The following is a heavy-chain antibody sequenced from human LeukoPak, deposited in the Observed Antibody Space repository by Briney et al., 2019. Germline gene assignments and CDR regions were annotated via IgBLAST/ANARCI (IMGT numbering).Heavy chain of an antibody. CDR1: GGSISSGTYY. J-gene: IGHJ4*02. V-gene: IGHV4-39*01. D-gene: IGHD3-10*01. Sequence: PSETLSLTCTVSGGSISSGTYYWGWIRQRPGKGLEWIGSIYYSGSPYYNPSLKSRVTISVDTSKNQFSLKLSSVTAADTAVYFCARRTTMASYYFDYWGQGTLVTVSS. CDR3: ARRTTMASYYFDY. CDR2: IYYSGSP.